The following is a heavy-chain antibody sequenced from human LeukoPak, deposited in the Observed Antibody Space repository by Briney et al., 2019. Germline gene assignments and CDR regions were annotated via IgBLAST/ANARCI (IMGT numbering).Heavy chain of an antibody. Sequence: ASVKVSCKASGYTFTSYDINWVRQAPGQGLEWMGIINPSVGSTSYAQKFQGRVTMTRDMSTSTVYMELSSLRSDDTAVYFCAREGVVNKAMVSLEYWGQGTLVTVSS. V-gene: IGHV1-46*01. CDR3: AREGVVNKAMVSLEY. CDR1: GYTFTSYD. J-gene: IGHJ4*02. CDR2: INPSVGST. D-gene: IGHD5-18*01.